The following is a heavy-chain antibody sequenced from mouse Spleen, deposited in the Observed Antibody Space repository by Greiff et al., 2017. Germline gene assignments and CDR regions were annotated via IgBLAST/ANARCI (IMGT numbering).Heavy chain of an antibody. J-gene: IGHJ4*01. CDR2: ISSGGST. CDR3: ARGRSSPYYYAMDY. CDR1: GFTFSSYA. V-gene: IGHV5-6-5*01. D-gene: IGHD1-1*01. Sequence: EVQVVESGGGLVKPGGSLKLSCAASGFTFSSYAMSWVRQTPEKRLEWVASISSGGSTYYPDSVKGRFTISRDNARNILYLQMSSLRSEDTAMYYCARGRSSPYYYAMDYWGQGTSVTVSS.